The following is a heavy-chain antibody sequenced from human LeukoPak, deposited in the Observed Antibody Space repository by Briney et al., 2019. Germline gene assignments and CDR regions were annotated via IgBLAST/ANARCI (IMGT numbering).Heavy chain of an antibody. D-gene: IGHD3-3*01. CDR2: ISGSGGST. V-gene: IGHV3-23*01. J-gene: IGHJ4*02. CDR3: AKLYPFGVVTRGTFDY. CDR1: GFTFSSYA. Sequence: GGSLRLSCAASGFTFSSYAMSWVRQAPGKGLEWVSAISGSGGSTYYADSVKGRFTISRDNSKNTLYLQMNSLRAEDTAVYYCAKLYPFGVVTRGTFDYWGQGTLVTVSS.